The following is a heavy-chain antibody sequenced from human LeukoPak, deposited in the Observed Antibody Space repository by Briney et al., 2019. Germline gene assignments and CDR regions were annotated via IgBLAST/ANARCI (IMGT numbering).Heavy chain of an antibody. V-gene: IGHV3-7*01. Sequence: GGSLRLSCAASGFTFSSYWMSCVRQAPGKGLEWVVNIKQDGSEKYYVDSVKGRFTISRDNAKNSLYLQMNSLRAEDTAVYYCARVLDVVVPAAIPNWFDPWGQGTLVTVSS. J-gene: IGHJ5*02. D-gene: IGHD2-2*01. CDR1: GFTFSSYW. CDR3: ARVLDVVVPAAIPNWFDP. CDR2: IKQDGSEK.